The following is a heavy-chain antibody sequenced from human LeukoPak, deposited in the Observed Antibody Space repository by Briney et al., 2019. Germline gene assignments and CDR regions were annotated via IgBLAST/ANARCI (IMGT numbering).Heavy chain of an antibody. V-gene: IGHV1-69*06. Sequence: SVKVSCKASGGTFSSYAISWVRQAPGQGLEWMGGIIPIFGTANYAQKFQGRVTITADKSTSTAYMELRSLRSEDTAVYYCARAVQVTTGGLFDYWGQGTLVTVSS. CDR1: GGTFSSYA. D-gene: IGHD4-17*01. CDR2: IIPIFGTA. CDR3: ARAVQVTTGGLFDY. J-gene: IGHJ4*02.